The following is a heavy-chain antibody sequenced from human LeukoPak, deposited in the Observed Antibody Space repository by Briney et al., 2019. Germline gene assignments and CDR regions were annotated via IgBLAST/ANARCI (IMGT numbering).Heavy chain of an antibody. V-gene: IGHV3-7*01. J-gene: IGHJ6*02. Sequence: PGGSLRLSCAASGFTFSSYWMSLVLQAPGQGLEWVANIKQDGSEKYYVDSVKGRFTISRDNAKNSLYLQMNSLRAEDTAVYYCARGKSSGWLYGMDVWGQGTTVTVSS. CDR2: IKQDGSEK. CDR3: ARGKSSGWLYGMDV. CDR1: GFTFSSYW. D-gene: IGHD6-19*01.